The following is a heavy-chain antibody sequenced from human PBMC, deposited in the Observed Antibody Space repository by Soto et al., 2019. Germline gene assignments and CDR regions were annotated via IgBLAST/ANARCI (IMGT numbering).Heavy chain of an antibody. CDR1: GFTFSSYS. CDR3: AKESSSRWYSFDY. J-gene: IGHJ4*02. D-gene: IGHD6-13*01. CDR2: ISSSSSTI. V-gene: IGHV3-48*02. Sequence: EVQLVESGGGLVQPGGSLRLSCAASGFTFSSYSMNWVRQAPGKGLAWVSYISSSSSTIYYADSVKGRFTISRDNAKNSLYLQMNSLRDEDPAVYLCAKESSSRWYSFDYWGQGTLVTVSS.